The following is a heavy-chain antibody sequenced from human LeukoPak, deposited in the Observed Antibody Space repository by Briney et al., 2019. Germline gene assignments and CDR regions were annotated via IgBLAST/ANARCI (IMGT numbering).Heavy chain of an antibody. J-gene: IGHJ3*02. CDR3: AIGIVVVPAAMVSDAFDI. D-gene: IGHD2-2*01. V-gene: IGHV4-38-2*01. CDR2: IYHSGST. Sequence: PSETLSLTCAVSGYSISSGYYWGWIRQPPGKGLEWIWSIYHSGSTYYNPSLKSRVTISVDTSKNQFSLKLSSVTAADTAVYYCAIGIVVVPAAMVSDAFDIWGQGTMVTVSS. CDR1: GYSISSGYY.